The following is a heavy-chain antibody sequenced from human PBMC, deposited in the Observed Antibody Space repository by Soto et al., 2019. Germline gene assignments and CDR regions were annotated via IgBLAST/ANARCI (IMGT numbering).Heavy chain of an antibody. CDR1: GGSFSGYY. Sequence: QVQLQQWGAGLLKPSETLSLTCAVYGGSFSGYYWSWIRQPPGKGLEWIGEINHSGSTNYNPSLQRRVTIPVDTSKHQLSLKLSSVTAAGTAGYYCARRVVATIPYYYGMDVGGPGTTVTVSS. J-gene: IGHJ6*02. CDR2: INHSGST. CDR3: ARRVVATIPYYYGMDV. D-gene: IGHD5-12*01. V-gene: IGHV4-34*01.